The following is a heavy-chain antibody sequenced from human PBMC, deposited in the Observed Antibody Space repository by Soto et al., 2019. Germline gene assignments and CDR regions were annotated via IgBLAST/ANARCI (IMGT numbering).Heavy chain of an antibody. CDR1: GFTFSSYA. D-gene: IGHD1-1*01. Sequence: EVQLLESGGGLVQPGGSLRLSCAASGFTFSSYAMSWVRQAPGKGLEWVSAISGSGGSTYYADSVKGRSTISTDNSKNTLYLQTNSLRPEDTAVYYCAIQLSSSIVSTDFHSWGPGPLFTVSS. CDR3: AIQLSSSIVSTDFHS. V-gene: IGHV3-23*01. CDR2: ISGSGGST. J-gene: IGHJ1*01.